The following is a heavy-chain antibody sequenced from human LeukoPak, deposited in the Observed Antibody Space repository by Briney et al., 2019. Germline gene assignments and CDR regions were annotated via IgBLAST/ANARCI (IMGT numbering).Heavy chain of an antibody. CDR3: ARVTIPWAYYYYYGMDV. J-gene: IGHJ6*02. D-gene: IGHD3-16*01. CDR1: GFTFSSYA. V-gene: IGHV3-30-3*01. CDR2: ISYDGSNK. Sequence: GRSLRLSCAASGFTFSSYAMHWVRQDPGKGLEWVAVISYDGSNKYYADSVKGRFTISRDNSKNTLYLQMNSLRAEDTAVYYCARVTIPWAYYYYYGMDVWGQGTTVTVSS.